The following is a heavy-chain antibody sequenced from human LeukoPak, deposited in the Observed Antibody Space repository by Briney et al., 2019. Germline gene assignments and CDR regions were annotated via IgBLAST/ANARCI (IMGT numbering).Heavy chain of an antibody. CDR1: GGTFSSYA. D-gene: IGHD1-26*01. V-gene: IGHV1-69*13. Sequence: SVKVSCKASGGTFSSYAISWVRQAPGQGLEWMGGIIPIFGTANYAQKFQGRVTITADESTSTAYMELGSLRSEDTAVYYCARSVNDGSYADYWGQGTLVTVSS. J-gene: IGHJ4*02. CDR2: IIPIFGTA. CDR3: ARSVNDGSYADY.